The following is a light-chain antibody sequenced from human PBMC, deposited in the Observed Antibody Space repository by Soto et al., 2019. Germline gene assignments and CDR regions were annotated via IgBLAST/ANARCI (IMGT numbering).Light chain of an antibody. V-gene: IGKV1-27*01. CDR1: QGISKY. CDR2: AAS. CDR3: QKYNSAPQT. J-gene: IGKJ1*01. Sequence: DIQMTQSPSSLSASVGDRVTITCRASQGISKYLAWYQQKPGKVPKLLIYAASTLQSGVPSRFSGSGSGTDFTLTISRLQPEDVATYYCQKYNSAPQTFGQGTKVEIK.